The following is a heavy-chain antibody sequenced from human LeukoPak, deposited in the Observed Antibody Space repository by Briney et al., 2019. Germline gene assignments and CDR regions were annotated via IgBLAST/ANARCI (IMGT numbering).Heavy chain of an antibody. CDR3: ARVVESGYDPFDY. Sequence: ASVKVSFKASGYPFTSYYMHWVRQAPGQGLEWMGWINPNSGGTNYSQNFQGRVTMTRDTSISTAYMELSRLRSDDTAVYYCARVVESGYDPFDYWGQGTLVTVSS. CDR2: INPNSGGT. J-gene: IGHJ4*02. CDR1: GYPFTSYY. V-gene: IGHV1-2*02. D-gene: IGHD5-12*01.